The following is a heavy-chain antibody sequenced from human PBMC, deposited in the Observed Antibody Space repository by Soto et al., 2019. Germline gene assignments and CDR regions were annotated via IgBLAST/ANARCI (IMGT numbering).Heavy chain of an antibody. Sequence: SLRLSCAASGFTVSSNYISWVRQAPGKGLEWVSVIYSGGSTYYADSVKGRFTISRDNSKNTLYLQMNSLRAEDTAVYYCARAAAGYLHYYYGMDVWGQGTTVTVSS. CDR1: GFTVSSNY. V-gene: IGHV3-53*01. CDR2: IYSGGST. D-gene: IGHD6-13*01. J-gene: IGHJ6*02. CDR3: ARAAAGYLHYYYGMDV.